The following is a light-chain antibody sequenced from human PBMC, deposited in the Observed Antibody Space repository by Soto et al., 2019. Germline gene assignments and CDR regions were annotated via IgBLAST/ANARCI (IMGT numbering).Light chain of an antibody. CDR3: ALYMGSGNWV. Sequence: QTVVTQEPPFSVSPGGTVTLTCGLTSGSVSTSNYPTWYQQTPGQAPRTLIYSTNTRFSGVPDRFSGSILGNKAALTITGAQANDESDYYCALYMGSGNWVFGGGTKVTVL. J-gene: IGLJ3*02. CDR2: STN. V-gene: IGLV8-61*01. CDR1: SGSVSTSNY.